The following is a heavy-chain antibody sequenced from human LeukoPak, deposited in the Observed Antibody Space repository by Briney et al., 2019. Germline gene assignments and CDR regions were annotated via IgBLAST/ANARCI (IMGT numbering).Heavy chain of an antibody. J-gene: IGHJ4*02. CDR3: ANQDYYYDSSGYYSYYFDY. V-gene: IGHV3-74*01. CDR2: IASDGSST. Sequence: PGGSLRLSCAASGFTFSSYWMNWVRQAPGKGLVWVSRIASDGSSTTYADSVKGRFSISRDNAKNTLYLQMNSLRAEDTAVYYCANQDYYYDSSGYYSYYFDYWGQGTLVTVSS. D-gene: IGHD3-22*01. CDR1: GFTFSSYW.